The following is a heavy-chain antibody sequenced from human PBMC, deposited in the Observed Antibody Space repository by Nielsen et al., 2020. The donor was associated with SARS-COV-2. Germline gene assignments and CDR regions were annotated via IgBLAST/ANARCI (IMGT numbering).Heavy chain of an antibody. CDR2: INPSGSGT. CDR1: GLTFSSTY. CDR3: AGGADFWSGTQKYYMDV. V-gene: IGHV3-74*01. J-gene: IGHJ6*04. Sequence: GESLKISCSASGLTFSSTYMDWVRQAPGQGLVWVSRINPSGSGTAYADSVKGRFAVSRDNAENTVVLQIHSLRVEDTAVYYCAGGADFWSGTQKYYMDVWGKGTTVTVSS. D-gene: IGHD3-3*01.